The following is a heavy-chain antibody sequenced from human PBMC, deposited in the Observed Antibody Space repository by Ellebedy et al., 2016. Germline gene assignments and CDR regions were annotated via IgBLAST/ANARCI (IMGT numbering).Heavy chain of an antibody. Sequence: SVKVSCXASGGTFSSYAISWVRQAPGQGLEWMGGIIPIFGTANYAQKFQGRVTITADKSTSTAYMELSSLRSEDTAVYYCARDALGRSGYPRYYGMDVWGQGTTVTVSS. CDR2: IIPIFGTA. D-gene: IGHD3-3*01. J-gene: IGHJ6*02. CDR1: GGTFSSYA. V-gene: IGHV1-69*06. CDR3: ARDALGRSGYPRYYGMDV.